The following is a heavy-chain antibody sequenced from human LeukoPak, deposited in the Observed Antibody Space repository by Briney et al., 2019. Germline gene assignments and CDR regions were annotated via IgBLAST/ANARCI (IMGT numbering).Heavy chain of an antibody. CDR1: GFTFSSAW. V-gene: IGHV3-74*01. CDR3: ARDFNDILLGGWGPGYYYGMDV. J-gene: IGHJ6*02. CDR2: IKNDGKIT. D-gene: IGHD3-9*01. Sequence: PGGSLRLSCAASGFTFSSAWMNWVRQAPGKGLVWVSRIKNDGKITTYADFVKGRFTISRDNAKNSLYLQMNSLRAEDTAVYYCARDFNDILLGGWGPGYYYGMDVWGQGTTVTVSS.